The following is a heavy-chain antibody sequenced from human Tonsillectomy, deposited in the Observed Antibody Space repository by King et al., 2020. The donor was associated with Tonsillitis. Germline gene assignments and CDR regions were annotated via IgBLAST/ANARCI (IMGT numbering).Heavy chain of an antibody. Sequence: HVTLKESGPALVKPTQTLTLTCTFSGFSLRTSGMCVSWIRQPPGKALEWLALIDWDDDKYYSTSLKTRLTISKDTSKNQVVLTMTNMDPVDTATYYCARGAHDSGSYYSDYWGQGTLVTVSS. CDR2: IDWDDDK. CDR3: ARGAHDSGSYYSDY. J-gene: IGHJ4*02. CDR1: GFSLRTSGMC. V-gene: IGHV2-70*01. D-gene: IGHD1-26*01.